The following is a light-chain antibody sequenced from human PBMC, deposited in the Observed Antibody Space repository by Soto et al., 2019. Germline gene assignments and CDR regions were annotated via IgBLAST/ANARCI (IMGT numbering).Light chain of an antibody. V-gene: IGKV1-12*01. CDR3: LQVANFPRT. J-gene: IGKJ1*01. Sequence: DIQMTQSPSSVSASIGDSVTITCRASQNIGSRLAWFQQKPGKAPKFLIQAASTLQIGDPSTFSGSGSGTDFTLTINSLGPEDFATYYCLQVANFPRTFGQGTKVDIK. CDR1: QNIGSR. CDR2: AAS.